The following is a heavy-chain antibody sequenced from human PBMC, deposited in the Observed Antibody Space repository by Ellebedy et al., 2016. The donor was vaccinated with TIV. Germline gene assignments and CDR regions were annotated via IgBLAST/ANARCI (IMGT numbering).Heavy chain of an antibody. Sequence: GGSLRLXXAASGLSFTDYAMNWVRQAQGQGPEWVSGISDSGATTHYADSVKGRFTISRDNSKSTLYLQMNTLRAEDTAIYYCAKDDASGKPNTFDIWGQGTMVTVSS. J-gene: IGHJ3*02. CDR2: ISDSGATT. CDR3: AKDDASGKPNTFDI. V-gene: IGHV3-23*01. D-gene: IGHD3-10*01. CDR1: GLSFTDYA.